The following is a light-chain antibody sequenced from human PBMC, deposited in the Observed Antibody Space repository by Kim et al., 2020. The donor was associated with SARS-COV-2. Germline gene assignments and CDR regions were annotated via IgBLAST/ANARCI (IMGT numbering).Light chain of an antibody. CDR3: QQRSNCPLT. CDR2: DAS. V-gene: IGKV3-11*01. Sequence: LSPGERPTLSCRASQSVSSYLAWYQQKPGQAPRLLIYDASNRATGIPARFSGSGSGTDFTLTISSLEPEDFAVYYCQQRSNCPLTFGGGTKVDIK. CDR1: QSVSSY. J-gene: IGKJ4*01.